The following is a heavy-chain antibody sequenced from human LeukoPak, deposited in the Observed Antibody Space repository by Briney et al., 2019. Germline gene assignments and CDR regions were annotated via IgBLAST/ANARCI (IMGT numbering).Heavy chain of an antibody. V-gene: IGHV3-72*01. CDR1: GFTFSDHY. Sequence: GGSLRLSCAGSGFTFSDHYIDWVRQAPGKGPEWVGRSRNKANSDTTEYAASVKGRFSISRDDSKNLQFLQMNSLRTEDTAVYYCAKGYSGPLVYALDVWGPGTRVTVSS. J-gene: IGHJ3*01. CDR3: AKGYSGPLVYALDV. CDR2: SRNKANSDTT. D-gene: IGHD5-12*01.